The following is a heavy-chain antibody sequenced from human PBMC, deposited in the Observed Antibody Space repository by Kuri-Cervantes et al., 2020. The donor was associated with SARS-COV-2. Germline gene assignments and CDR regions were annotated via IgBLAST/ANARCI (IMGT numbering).Heavy chain of an antibody. J-gene: IGHJ4*02. CDR1: GFTFSSYG. CDR2: IRYDGSNK. V-gene: IGHV3-30*02. Sequence: LSLTCAASGFTFSSYGMHWVRQAPGKGLEWVAFIRYDGSNKYYADSVKGRFTISRDNSKNTLYLQMNSLRAGDTAVYYCAKDPRSSSWYVFDYWGQGTLVTVSS. D-gene: IGHD6-13*01. CDR3: AKDPRSSSWYVFDY.